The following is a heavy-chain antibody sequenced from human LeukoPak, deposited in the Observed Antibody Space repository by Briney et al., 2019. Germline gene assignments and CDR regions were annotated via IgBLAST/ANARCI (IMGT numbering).Heavy chain of an antibody. V-gene: IGHV3-7*01. J-gene: IGHJ4*02. Sequence: GGSLRLSRAASGFTFSSYWMSWVRQAPGKGLEWVANIKQDGSEKYYVDSVKGRFTISRDNAKNSLYLQMNSLRAEDTAVCYCARGRGGYSSSWLDYWGQGTLVTVSS. CDR1: GFTFSSYW. CDR3: ARGRGGYSSSWLDY. CDR2: IKQDGSEK. D-gene: IGHD6-13*01.